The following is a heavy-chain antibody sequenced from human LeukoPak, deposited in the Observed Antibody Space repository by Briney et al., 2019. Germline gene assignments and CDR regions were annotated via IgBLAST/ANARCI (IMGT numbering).Heavy chain of an antibody. J-gene: IGHJ5*02. CDR3: ARDNSVGDSAWWFDP. V-gene: IGHV1-46*01. CDR1: GYTFTNNF. CDR2: INPSGDNT. D-gene: IGHD5-12*01. Sequence: ASVKVSCKASGYTFTNNFMHWVRQAPGQGLEWMGIINPSGDNTWYAQKFQGRVTMTRDMATSTDYMEVSSLRSEDAAVYYCARDNSVGDSAWWFDPWGQGTLVTVSS.